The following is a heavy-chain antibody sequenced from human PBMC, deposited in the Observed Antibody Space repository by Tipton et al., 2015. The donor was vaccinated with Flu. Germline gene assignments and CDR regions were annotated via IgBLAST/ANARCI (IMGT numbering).Heavy chain of an antibody. V-gene: IGHV4-59*01. D-gene: IGHD5-18*01. CDR2: IYYSGST. Sequence: TLSLTCTVSGGSISSYYWSWIRQPPGKGLEWIGYIYYSGSTNYNPSLKSRVTISVDTSKNQFSLKLSSVTAADTAVYCCARAGRRGYSYAPGEPYYYYYGMDVWGQGTTVTVSS. J-gene: IGHJ6*02. CDR3: ARAGRRGYSYAPGEPYYYYYGMDV. CDR1: GGSISSYY.